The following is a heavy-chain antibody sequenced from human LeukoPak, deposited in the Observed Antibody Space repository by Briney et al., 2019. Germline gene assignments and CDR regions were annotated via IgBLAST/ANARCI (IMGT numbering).Heavy chain of an antibody. CDR3: ARGKMYYYGSGSYLGNWFDP. CDR2: INHSGST. Sequence: PSETPSLTCAVYGGSFSGYYWSWIRQPPGKGLEWIGEINHSGSTNYNPSLKSRVTISVDTSKNQFSLKLSSVTAADTAVYYCARGKMYYYGSGSYLGNWFDPWGQGTLVTVSS. V-gene: IGHV4-34*01. CDR1: GGSFSGYY. J-gene: IGHJ5*02. D-gene: IGHD3-10*01.